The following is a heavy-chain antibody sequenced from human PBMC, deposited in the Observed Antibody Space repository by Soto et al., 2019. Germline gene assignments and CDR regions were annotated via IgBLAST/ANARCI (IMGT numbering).Heavy chain of an antibody. V-gene: IGHV1-18*04. CDR3: AAGVGVTAARGYYYYYGMDV. Sequence: QVQLVQSGAEVKKPGASVKVSCKASGYTFTSYGISWVRQAPGQGLEWMGWISAYNGNTNYAQKLPGRVTMTTDTSTRTAYMELRRLISDDPAVYYFAAGVGVTAARGYYYYYGMDVWGQGTTVTVSS. CDR2: ISAYNGNT. CDR1: GYTFTSYG. J-gene: IGHJ6*02. D-gene: IGHD2-2*01.